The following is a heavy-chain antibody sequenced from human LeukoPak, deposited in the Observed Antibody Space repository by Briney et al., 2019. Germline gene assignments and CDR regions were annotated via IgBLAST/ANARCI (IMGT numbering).Heavy chain of an antibody. CDR2: ISNSGYT. CDR3: ARARDYADYVWSWDN. D-gene: IGHD4-17*01. J-gene: IGHJ4*02. CDR1: AAFLSSVAAG. V-gene: IGHV4-31*02. Sequence: SQTMSLTRPLFAAFLSSVAAGCGRTRHHPLKGLDGTALISNSGYTYFNPSLKSRVSISVDTSKNQFSLKLSSVTAADTAVYYCARARDYADYVWSWDNWGQGTLVTVSS.